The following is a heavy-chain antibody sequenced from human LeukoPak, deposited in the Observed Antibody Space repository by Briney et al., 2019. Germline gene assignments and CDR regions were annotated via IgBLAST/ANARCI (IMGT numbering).Heavy chain of an antibody. V-gene: IGHV4-39*01. J-gene: IGHJ3*02. D-gene: IGHD2-15*01. CDR1: GGSISSSSYY. CDR2: IYYSGIT. CDR3: ARNPLLLRAFDI. Sequence: KPSETLSLTCSVSGGSISSSSYYWGWIRQPPGKGLEWIGSIYYSGITYYNPSRKSRVTISVDTSKNQFSLKLSSVTAADTAVYYCARNPLLLRAFDIWGQGTMVTVSS.